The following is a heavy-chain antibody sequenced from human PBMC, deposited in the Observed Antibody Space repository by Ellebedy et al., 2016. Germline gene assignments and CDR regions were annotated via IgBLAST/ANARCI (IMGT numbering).Heavy chain of an antibody. D-gene: IGHD6-19*01. Sequence: SETLSLTCNVSGGSVSSDYWNWIRRPPGKGLEWIGYVFHTGTSNYNPSLRSRVSMSVDTSKSQFSLRLTSVTAADTAVYYCAKWNGGWYAFEVWGQGTMVTVSS. J-gene: IGHJ3*01. CDR2: VFHTGTS. CDR1: GGSVSSDY. CDR3: AKWNGGWYAFEV. V-gene: IGHV4-59*02.